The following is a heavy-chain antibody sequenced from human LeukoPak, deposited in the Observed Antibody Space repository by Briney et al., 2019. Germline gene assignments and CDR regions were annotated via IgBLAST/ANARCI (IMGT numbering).Heavy chain of an antibody. J-gene: IGHJ4*02. CDR3: ARGVYVAAAQYGY. Sequence: SETLSLTCTVSGGSISSYYWSWIRQPPGKGLEWIGYIYYSGTTNYNPSLKSRVTISVDTSKNQFSLKLSSVAAADTAVYYCARGVYVAAAQYGYWGQGTLVTVPS. CDR2: IYYSGTT. V-gene: IGHV4-59*01. CDR1: GGSISSYY. D-gene: IGHD6-13*01.